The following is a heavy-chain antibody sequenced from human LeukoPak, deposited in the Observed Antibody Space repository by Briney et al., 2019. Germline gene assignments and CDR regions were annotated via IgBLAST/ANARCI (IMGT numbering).Heavy chain of an antibody. J-gene: IGHJ3*02. CDR1: GGSVSTIGYS. CDR3: ARDSYYDNSGEGAFDI. Sequence: SETLSLTCGVSGGSVSTIGYSWSWIRQPPGTGLEWIGYIHQSGSTSYNPSLQSRVTISIDKSKNQFSLKLSSVTAADTAVYYCARDSYYDNSGEGAFDIWGQGTLVTVSS. CDR2: IHQSGST. V-gene: IGHV4-30-2*01. D-gene: IGHD3-22*01.